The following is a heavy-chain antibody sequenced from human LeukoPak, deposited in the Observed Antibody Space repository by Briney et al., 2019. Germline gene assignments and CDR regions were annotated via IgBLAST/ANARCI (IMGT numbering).Heavy chain of an antibody. CDR1: GFTFSSYG. CDR2: ISYDGSNK. D-gene: IGHD4-17*01. V-gene: IGHV3-30*18. J-gene: IGHJ4*02. CDR3: AKDSEMTTVTTSYFDY. Sequence: GGSLRLSCAASGFTFSSYGMHWVRQAPGKGLEWVAVISYDGSNKYYADSVKGRFTISRDNSKNTLYLQMNSLRAEDTAVYYCAKDSEMTTVTTSYFDYWGQGTLVTVSS.